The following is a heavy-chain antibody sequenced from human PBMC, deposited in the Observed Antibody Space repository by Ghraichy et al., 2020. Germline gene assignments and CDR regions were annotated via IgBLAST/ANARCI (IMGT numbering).Heavy chain of an antibody. CDR2: ISSSSSYI. CDR1: GFTFSSYR. J-gene: IGHJ4*02. D-gene: IGHD3-16*01. CDR3: ARDKRGYFDY. Sequence: GSLRLSCAASGFTFSSYRMNWVRQAPGKGLEWVSSISSSSSYIYYADSVKGRFTISRDNAKNSLYLQMNSLRAEDTAVYYCARDKRGYFDYWGQGTLVTVSS. V-gene: IGHV3-21*01.